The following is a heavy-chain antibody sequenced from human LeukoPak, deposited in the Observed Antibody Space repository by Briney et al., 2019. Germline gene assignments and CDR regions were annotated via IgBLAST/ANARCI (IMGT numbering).Heavy chain of an antibody. D-gene: IGHD5-18*01. CDR2: IISIFGTA. Sequence: SVKVSCKASGGTFSSYAISWVRQAPGQGLEWMGGIISIFGTANYAQKFQGRVTITADESTSTAYMELSSLRSEDTAVYYCARVGRVQLWDENWFDPWGQGTLVTVSS. J-gene: IGHJ5*02. V-gene: IGHV1-69*13. CDR3: ARVGRVQLWDENWFDP. CDR1: GGTFSSYA.